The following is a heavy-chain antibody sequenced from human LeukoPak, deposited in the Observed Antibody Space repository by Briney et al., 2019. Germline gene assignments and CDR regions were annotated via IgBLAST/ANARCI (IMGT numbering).Heavy chain of an antibody. V-gene: IGHV1-2*02. Sequence: ASVTVSCKASAYTFTAYYMHWVRQAPGPGLEWMGWINPNSGGTNYAQKFQGRVTMTRDTSTSTAYMELSRLRYDDTAVYYCARVVLRTFLSSHATIAGAGTGNWFDRWGQGTLVTVSS. D-gene: IGHD6-13*01. CDR1: AYTFTAYY. J-gene: IGHJ5*02. CDR3: ARVVLRTFLSSHATIAGAGTGNWFDR. CDR2: INPNSGGT.